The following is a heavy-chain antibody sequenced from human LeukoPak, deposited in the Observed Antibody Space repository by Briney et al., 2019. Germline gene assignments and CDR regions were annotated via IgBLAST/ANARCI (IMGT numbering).Heavy chain of an antibody. CDR2: IFHSGST. Sequence: PSETLSLTCTVSAYSISSGYYWGWIRQPPGRGLEWIATIFHSGSTYYTPSLKSRVTISVDTSKNQFSLKLSSVSAADTAVYYCARAHFDSSGYWYFDYWGQGTLVTVSS. J-gene: IGHJ4*02. V-gene: IGHV4-38-2*02. D-gene: IGHD3-22*01. CDR3: ARAHFDSSGYWYFDY. CDR1: AYSISSGYY.